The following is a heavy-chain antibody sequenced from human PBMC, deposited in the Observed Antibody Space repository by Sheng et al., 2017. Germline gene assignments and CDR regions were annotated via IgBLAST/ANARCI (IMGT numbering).Heavy chain of an antibody. CDR3: AREGLYYDFWSGGPGDGFDP. Sequence: QVQLVQSGAEVKKPGASVKVSCKASGYTFTSYGISWVRQAPGQGLEWMGWISAYNGNTNYAQKLQGRVTMTTDTSTSTAYMELRSLRSDDTAVYYCAREGLYYDFWSGGPGDGFDPWGQGTLVTVSS. V-gene: IGHV1-18*01. CDR1: GYTFTSYG. J-gene: IGHJ5*02. D-gene: IGHD3-3*01. CDR2: ISAYNGNT.